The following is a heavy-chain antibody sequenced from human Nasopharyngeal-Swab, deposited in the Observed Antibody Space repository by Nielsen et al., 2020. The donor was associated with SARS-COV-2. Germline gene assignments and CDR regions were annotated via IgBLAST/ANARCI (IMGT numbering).Heavy chain of an antibody. Sequence: GESLKISCAASGFTVSSNYMSWVRQAPGKGLEWVSVIYSGGSTYYADSVKGRFTISRDNSKNTLYLQMNSPRAEDTAVYYCARDGVDYSSSWYGLSYYFDYWGQGTLVTVSS. D-gene: IGHD6-13*01. V-gene: IGHV3-53*05. CDR3: ARDGVDYSSSWYGLSYYFDY. CDR1: GFTVSSNY. J-gene: IGHJ4*02. CDR2: IYSGGST.